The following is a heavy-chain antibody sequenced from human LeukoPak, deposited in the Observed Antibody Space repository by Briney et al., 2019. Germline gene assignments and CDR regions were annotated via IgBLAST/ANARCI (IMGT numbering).Heavy chain of an antibody. CDR1: GFTFSSYG. CDR2: IRYDGSNK. J-gene: IGHJ6*03. Sequence: GGSLRLSCAASGFTFSSYGMHWVRQAPGKGLEWVAFIRYDGSNKYYADSVKGRFTISRDNSKNTLYLQMNSLRAEDTAVYYCAKVVWRGPDRSSTSCYTPYYYYYMDVWGKGTTVTVSS. V-gene: IGHV3-30*02. D-gene: IGHD2-2*02. CDR3: AKVVWRGPDRSSTSCYTPYYYYYMDV.